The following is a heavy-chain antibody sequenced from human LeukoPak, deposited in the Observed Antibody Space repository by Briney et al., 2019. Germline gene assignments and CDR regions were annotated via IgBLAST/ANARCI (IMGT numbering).Heavy chain of an antibody. D-gene: IGHD3-22*01. CDR1: GFTSSSYE. V-gene: IGHV3-48*03. CDR2: ISSSGSTI. Sequence: GGSLRLSCAASGFTSSSYEMNWVRQAPGKGLEWVSYISSSGSTIYYADSVKGRFTISRDNAKNSLYLQMNSLRAEDTAVYYCATAHYDSSGYYYDYWGQGTLVTVSS. J-gene: IGHJ4*02. CDR3: ATAHYDSSGYYYDY.